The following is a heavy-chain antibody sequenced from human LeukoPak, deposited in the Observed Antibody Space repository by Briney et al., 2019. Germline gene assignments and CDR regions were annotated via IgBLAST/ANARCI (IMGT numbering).Heavy chain of an antibody. CDR1: GFIFSLYS. V-gene: IGHV3-21*01. J-gene: IGHJ3*02. CDR2: IGI. D-gene: IGHD5-24*01. CDR3: ARMQMDTGYRPFDI. Sequence: GGSLRLSCTGSGFIFSLYSINWVRQAPGKGLEWVSTIGINDAELVRGRFTVSRDNAKRSVYLEINSLRAEDTGLYYCARMQMDTGYRPFDIWGQGTMVTVSS.